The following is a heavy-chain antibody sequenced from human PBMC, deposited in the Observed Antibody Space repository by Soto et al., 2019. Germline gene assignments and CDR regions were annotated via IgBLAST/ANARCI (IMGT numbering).Heavy chain of an antibody. CDR3: ARTQGDSHYFDY. J-gene: IGHJ4*02. CDR1: GFTFSSYW. D-gene: IGHD3-10*01. CDR2: IKQDGSEK. V-gene: IGHV3-7*01. Sequence: GESLKISCAASGFTFSSYWMSWVRQAPGKGLEWVANIKQDGSEKYYVDSVKGRFTISRDNAKNSLYLQMNSLRAEDTAVYYCARTQGDSHYFDYWGQGTLVTVSS.